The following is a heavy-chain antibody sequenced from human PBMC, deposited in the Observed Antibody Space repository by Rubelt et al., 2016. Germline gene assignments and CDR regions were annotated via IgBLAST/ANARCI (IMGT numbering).Heavy chain of an antibody. J-gene: IGHJ4*02. CDR3: ARHQDDYVWGSLEG. D-gene: IGHD3-16*01. CDR2: VYCSGST. V-gene: IGHV4-39*01. CDR1: GGSISSSSYY. Sequence: QVQLQQWGAGLLKPSETLSLTCTVSGGSISSSSYYWGWIRQPPGKGLEWIGSVYCSGSTYYNPALKSRVSISEDTSKNQFSLKLSSVTAADTAVYYCARHQDDYVWGSLEGWGQGTLVTVSS.